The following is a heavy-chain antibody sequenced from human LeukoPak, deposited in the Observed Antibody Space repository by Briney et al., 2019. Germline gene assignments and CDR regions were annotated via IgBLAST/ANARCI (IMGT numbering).Heavy chain of an antibody. CDR1: GFTFSSYS. D-gene: IGHD1-1*01. J-gene: IGHJ4*02. V-gene: IGHV3-21*01. CDR2: ISSSSSYI. CDR3: ARVNWNGKFFDY. Sequence: GGSLRLSCAASGFTFSSYSMNWVRQAPGKGLEWVSSISSSSSYIYYADSVKGRFTISRDNAKNSLYLQMNSLRAEDTAVYYCARVNWNGKFFDYWGQGTLVTVSS.